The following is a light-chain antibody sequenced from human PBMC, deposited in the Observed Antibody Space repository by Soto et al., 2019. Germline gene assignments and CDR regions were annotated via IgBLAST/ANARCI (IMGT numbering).Light chain of an antibody. CDR2: NTN. CDR1: SGSVSTSHY. Sequence: QTVVTQEPSFSVSPGGTVTLTCGLSSGSVSTSHYPTWFQQTPGQAPHTVIYNTNSRSSGVPDRFSGSILANKAALTITGAQAGDDGYYYCALYVRGGIRVFGGGTKLTVL. J-gene: IGLJ3*02. CDR3: ALYVRGGIRV. V-gene: IGLV8-61*01.